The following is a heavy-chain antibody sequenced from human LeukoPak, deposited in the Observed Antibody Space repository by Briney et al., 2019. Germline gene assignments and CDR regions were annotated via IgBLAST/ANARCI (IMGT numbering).Heavy chain of an antibody. J-gene: IGHJ4*02. D-gene: IGHD5-18*01. V-gene: IGHV3-21*04. Sequence: KTGGSLRLSCAASGFTFSSYSMNWVRQAPGKGLEWVSSISSSSSYIYYADSVKGRFTISRDNAKNSLYLQMNSLTVEDTALYYCAKDEGGIHRLFDSWGQGTVVTVSS. CDR1: GFTFSSYS. CDR3: AKDEGGIHRLFDS. CDR2: ISSSSSYI.